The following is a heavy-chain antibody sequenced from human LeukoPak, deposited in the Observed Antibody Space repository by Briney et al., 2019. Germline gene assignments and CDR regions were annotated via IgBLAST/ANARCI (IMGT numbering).Heavy chain of an antibody. Sequence: SETLSLTCTVSGGSMNTYYWSWIRQPPGEGLEWIGYIYHSGSTNYNPSLKSRVTMSVDTSKNQFSLKLSSVTAADTAVYYCARAGYSGSDFSVWGKGTTVTVSS. CDR1: GGSMNTYY. D-gene: IGHD5-12*01. CDR3: ARAGYSGSDFSV. J-gene: IGHJ6*04. V-gene: IGHV4-59*01. CDR2: IYHSGST.